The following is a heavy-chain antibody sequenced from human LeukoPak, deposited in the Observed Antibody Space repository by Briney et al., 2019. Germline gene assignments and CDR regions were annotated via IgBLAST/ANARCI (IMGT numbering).Heavy chain of an antibody. V-gene: IGHV7-4-1*02. CDR3: ARFGNSTTVAY. Sequence: ASVKVSCKASEYTFTTYAMNWVRQAPGQGLEWMGWINTNTGNPTYAQGFTGRFVFSLDTSVSTAYLQISSLKAEDTAVYYCARFGNSTTVAYWGQGTLVTVSS. CDR1: EYTFTTYA. D-gene: IGHD2/OR15-2a*01. J-gene: IGHJ4*02. CDR2: INTNTGNP.